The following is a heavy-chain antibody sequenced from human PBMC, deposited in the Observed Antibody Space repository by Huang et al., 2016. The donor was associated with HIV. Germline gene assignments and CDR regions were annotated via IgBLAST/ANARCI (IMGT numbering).Heavy chain of an antibody. CDR3: ARLLLDYVWGTQRQTALDELDV. V-gene: IGHV4-39*01. D-gene: IGHD3-16*01. CDR2: VFYGVNT. J-gene: IGHJ3*01. Sequence: QLQLQESGPGLVRPSETLSLTCSVSGGSVNSGYYYWGWIRQPPGRGLEWIASVFYGVNTFYNPALKSRVSMSVDTSNKRFSLNLSSVTAADTAVYFCARLLLDYVWGTQRQTALDELDVWGQGTMVTVSS. CDR1: GGSVNSGYYY.